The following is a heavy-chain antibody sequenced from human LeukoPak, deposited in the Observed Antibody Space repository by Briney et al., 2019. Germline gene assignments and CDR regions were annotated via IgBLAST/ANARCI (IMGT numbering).Heavy chain of an antibody. CDR3: ARSLPGSGAYYFDY. CDR1: GGSFSGYY. V-gene: IGHV4-59*08. Sequence: PSETLSLTCAVYGGSFSGYYWSWIRQPPGKGLEWIGYIYYSGSTNYNPSLKSRVTISVDTSKNQFSLKLSSVTAADTAVYYCARSLPGSGAYYFDYWGQGTLVTVSS. CDR2: IYYSGST. J-gene: IGHJ4*02. D-gene: IGHD3-10*01.